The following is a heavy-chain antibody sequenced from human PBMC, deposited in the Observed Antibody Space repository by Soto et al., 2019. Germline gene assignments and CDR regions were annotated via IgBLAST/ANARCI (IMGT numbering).Heavy chain of an antibody. V-gene: IGHV3-33*01. CDR2: IWYDGSNK. Sequence: QVQLVESGGGVVQPGRSLRLSCAASGFTFSSYGMHWVRQAPGKGLEWVAVIWYDGSNKYYADSVKGRFTISRDNSKNTLYLQMNSLRAEDTAVYYCARAGAVGATTKWYFDLWGRGTLVTVSS. CDR3: ARAGAVGATTKWYFDL. J-gene: IGHJ2*01. D-gene: IGHD1-26*01. CDR1: GFTFSSYG.